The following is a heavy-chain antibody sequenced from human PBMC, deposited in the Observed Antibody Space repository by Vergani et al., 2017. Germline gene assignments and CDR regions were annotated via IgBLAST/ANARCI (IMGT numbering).Heavy chain of an antibody. Sequence: QLQLQESGPGLVKPSATLSLTCSVSGASIRSSNYYWGWIRQPPGKGLGWIASIYYSGSTYYNPSLKSRVTISVDTSKNHFSLKLSSGTAADAAVYFCARQGTVEWLVKLGWIDPWGQGVLVTVSS. V-gene: IGHV4-39*01. CDR1: GASIRSSNYY. CDR3: ARQGTVEWLVKLGWIDP. D-gene: IGHD6-19*01. J-gene: IGHJ5*02. CDR2: IYYSGST.